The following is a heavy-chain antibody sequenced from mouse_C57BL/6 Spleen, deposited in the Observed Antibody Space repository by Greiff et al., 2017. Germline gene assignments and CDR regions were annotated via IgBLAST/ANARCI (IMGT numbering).Heavy chain of an antibody. CDR2: IYPGDGDT. CDR3: ARIYGSSYPFDY. D-gene: IGHD1-1*01. V-gene: IGHV1-82*01. J-gene: IGHJ2*01. CDR1: GYAFSSSW. Sequence: QVQLQQSGPELVKPGASVKISCKASGYAFSSSWMNWVKQRPGKGLEWIGRIYPGDGDTNYNGKFKGKATLTADKSSSTAYMQLSSLTSEDSAVYFCARIYGSSYPFDYWGQGTTLTVSS.